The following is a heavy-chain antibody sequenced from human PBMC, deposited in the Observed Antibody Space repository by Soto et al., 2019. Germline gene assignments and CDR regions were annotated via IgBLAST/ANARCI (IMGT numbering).Heavy chain of an antibody. Sequence: QVQLQESGPGLVKPSETLSLTCTVSGGSVSSGSYYWSWIRQPPGKGLEWIGYIYYSGSTNYNPSLKSRVTISVDTSKNQFSRKLSSVTAADTAVYYCARGDYGDYVLGVFDIWGQGTMVTVSS. CDR3: ARGDYGDYVLGVFDI. D-gene: IGHD4-17*01. V-gene: IGHV4-61*01. CDR2: IYYSGST. CDR1: GGSVSSGSYY. J-gene: IGHJ3*02.